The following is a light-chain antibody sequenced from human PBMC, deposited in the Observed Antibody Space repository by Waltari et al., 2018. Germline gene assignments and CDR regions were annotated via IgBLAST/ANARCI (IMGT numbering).Light chain of an antibody. J-gene: IGKJ2*03. CDR1: QSVSSS. CDR3: LQRSNWLYS. Sequence: EIVMTQSPATLSLSTGERATLSCRASQSVSSSLAWYQQKPGQAPRLLIYGASSRATGIPDRFSGSGSGTDFTLTISSLEPEDVGVYYCLQRSNWLYSFGQGTKVEIK. V-gene: IGKV3D-15*01. CDR2: GAS.